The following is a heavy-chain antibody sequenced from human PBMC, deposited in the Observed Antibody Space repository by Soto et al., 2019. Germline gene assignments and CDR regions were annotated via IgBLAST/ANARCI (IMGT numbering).Heavy chain of an antibody. J-gene: IGHJ4*02. CDR2: IWYDGSNK. V-gene: IGHV3-33*01. CDR1: GFTFSSYG. Sequence: GGSLRLSCAASGFTFSSYGMHWVRQAPGKGLEWVAVIWYDGSNKYYADSVKGRFTISRDNSKNTLYLQMNSLRAEDTAVYYCARVGSSSVSYFDYWGQGTLVTVSS. D-gene: IGHD6-6*01. CDR3: ARVGSSSVSYFDY.